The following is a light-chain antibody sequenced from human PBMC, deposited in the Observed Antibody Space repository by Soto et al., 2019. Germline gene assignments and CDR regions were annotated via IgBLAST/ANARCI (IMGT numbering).Light chain of an antibody. CDR2: KAS. Sequence: DIQRTQSPSTLSASVGDRVTITCRASQSISSWLAWYQQKPGKAPKLLIYKASSLETGVPSRFIGSGSGTEFTLTISSLQPDDFATYYCQQYNSYWTFGQGTKVEIK. CDR1: QSISSW. CDR3: QQYNSYWT. J-gene: IGKJ1*01. V-gene: IGKV1-5*03.